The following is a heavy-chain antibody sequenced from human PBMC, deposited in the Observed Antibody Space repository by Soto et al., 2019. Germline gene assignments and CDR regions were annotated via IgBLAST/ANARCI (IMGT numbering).Heavy chain of an antibody. CDR3: ARDSVGSGYD. V-gene: IGHV4-59*01. CDR2: IYYSGYT. D-gene: IGHD5-12*01. Sequence: QVQLQESGPGLVKPSDTLSLTCAVSGGSISGYYWSWIRQPPGKRLEWIGYIYYSGYTNYNPSLKSRVTISVDRSKNQFSLELRSVTASDTAVYYCARDSVGSGYDWGPGTLVTVSS. J-gene: IGHJ4*02. CDR1: GGSISGYY.